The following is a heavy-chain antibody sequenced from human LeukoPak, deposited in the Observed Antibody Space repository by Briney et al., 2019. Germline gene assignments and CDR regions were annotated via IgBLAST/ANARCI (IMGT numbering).Heavy chain of an antibody. D-gene: IGHD3-22*01. J-gene: IGHJ6*02. Sequence: ASVKVSCKSSGYTFTSHDINWVRQATGQGLEWMGWMNPDSESTGYAQKFQGRVTMTRNTSINTAYMELSSLRSEDTAVYYCARGMFDSSGSYYYFYYPMDVWGHGTTVTVSS. CDR2: MNPDSEST. CDR3: ARGMFDSSGSYYYFYYPMDV. CDR1: GYTFTSHD. V-gene: IGHV1-8*01.